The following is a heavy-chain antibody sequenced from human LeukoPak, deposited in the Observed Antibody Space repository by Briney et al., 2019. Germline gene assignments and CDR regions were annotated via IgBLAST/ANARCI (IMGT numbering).Heavy chain of an antibody. J-gene: IGHJ4*02. V-gene: IGHV1-69*13. CDR3: ARGGIQEAIFDY. D-gene: IGHD5-18*01. Sequence: SVKVSCKASGGTFSSYAISWVRQAPGQGLVWMGGIIPIFGTANYAQKFQGRVTITADESTSTAYMELSSLRSEDTAVYYCARGGIQEAIFDYWGQGTLVTVSS. CDR1: GGTFSSYA. CDR2: IIPIFGTA.